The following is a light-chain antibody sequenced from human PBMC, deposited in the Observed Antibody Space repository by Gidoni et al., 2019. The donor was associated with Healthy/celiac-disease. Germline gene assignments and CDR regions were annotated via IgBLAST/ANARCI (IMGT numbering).Light chain of an antibody. CDR1: QSISSY. CDR3: QQSYSTPLT. CDR2: AAS. J-gene: IGKJ4*01. Sequence: DIQMTQSSSSLSASVGDRVTITCRESQSISSYLNWYQQKPGKAPKLLIYAASSLQSGVPSRFSGSGSGTDFTLTISSLQPEDVATYYCQQSYSTPLTFGGGTKVEIK. V-gene: IGKV1-39*01.